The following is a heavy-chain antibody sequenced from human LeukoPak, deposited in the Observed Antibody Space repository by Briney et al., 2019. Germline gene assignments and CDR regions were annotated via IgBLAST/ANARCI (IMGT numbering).Heavy chain of an antibody. V-gene: IGHV3-33*01. J-gene: IGHJ4*02. Sequence: GGSLRLSCAASGFTFSSYGMHWVRQAPGKGLEWVAVIWYDGSNKYYADSVKGRFTISRDNSKNTLYLQMNSLRAEDTAVYYCAGHLTYYYDSSGYYIWGQGTLVTVSP. CDR2: IWYDGSNK. CDR1: GFTFSSYG. D-gene: IGHD3-22*01. CDR3: AGHLTYYYDSSGYYI.